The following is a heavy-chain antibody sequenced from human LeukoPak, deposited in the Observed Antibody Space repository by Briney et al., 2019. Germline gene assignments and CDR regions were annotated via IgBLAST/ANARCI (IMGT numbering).Heavy chain of an antibody. J-gene: IGHJ4*02. D-gene: IGHD2-21*02. Sequence: GGSLRLSCAASGFTFSSYEMNWVRQAPGKGLEWVSYISSSGSTIYYADSVKGRFTISRDNAKNSLYLQINSLRAEDTAVYYCARGTGYCGGDCYSGFDYWGQGTLVTVSS. CDR2: ISSSGSTI. CDR1: GFTFSSYE. CDR3: ARGTGYCGGDCYSGFDY. V-gene: IGHV3-48*03.